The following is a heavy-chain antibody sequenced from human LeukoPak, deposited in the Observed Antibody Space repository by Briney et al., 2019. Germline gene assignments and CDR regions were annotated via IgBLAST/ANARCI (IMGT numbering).Heavy chain of an antibody. CDR2: INHSGST. V-gene: IGHV4-34*01. CDR3: ARFEPDSSGYYTLDY. Sequence: SETLSLTRAVYGGSFSGYYWSWIRQPPGKGLEWIGEINHSGSTNYNPSLKSRVTISVDTSKNQFSLKLSSVTAADTAVYYCARFEPDSSGYYTLDYWGQGTLVTVSS. CDR1: GGSFSGYY. D-gene: IGHD3-22*01. J-gene: IGHJ4*02.